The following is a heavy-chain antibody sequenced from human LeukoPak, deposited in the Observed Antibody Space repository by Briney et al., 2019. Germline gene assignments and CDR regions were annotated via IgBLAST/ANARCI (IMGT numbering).Heavy chain of an antibody. V-gene: IGHV4-59*01. D-gene: IGHD3-10*01. J-gene: IGHJ2*01. CDR1: GGSISSYY. CDR2: IYYSGST. CDR3: ASALVWFGIARDFDL. Sequence: PSETLSLTCTVSGGSISSYYWSWIRQPPGKGLEWIGYIYYSGSTNYNPSLKSRVTISVDTSKNQFSLKLSSVTAADTAVYYCASALVWFGIARDFDLWGRGTLVTVSS.